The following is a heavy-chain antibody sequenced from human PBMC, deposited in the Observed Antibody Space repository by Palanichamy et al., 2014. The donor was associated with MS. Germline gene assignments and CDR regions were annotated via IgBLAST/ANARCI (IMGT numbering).Heavy chain of an antibody. Sequence: EVQLVESGGGLIQPGGSLRLSCAASGFTFSSSCMHWVRQTPGKGLVWVTRINSDGSRTTYADSVKGRFTISRDNAKNTLYLQMNSLRAEDTSVYYCARSRGSNSPVDYWGQGTLVTVSS. CDR1: GFTFSSSC. J-gene: IGHJ4*02. V-gene: IGHV3-74*01. CDR3: ARSRGSNSPVDY. D-gene: IGHD2/OR15-2a*01. CDR2: INSDGSRT.